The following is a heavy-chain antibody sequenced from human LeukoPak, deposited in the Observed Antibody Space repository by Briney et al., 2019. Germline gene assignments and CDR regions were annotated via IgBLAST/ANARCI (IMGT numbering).Heavy chain of an antibody. V-gene: IGHV3-30*18. D-gene: IGHD1-26*01. CDR3: AKVGSYHDFDY. Sequence: GGSLRLSCAASGFTFSSYAMHWVRQAPGKGLEWVALISYDGSNKYNADSVKGRFTISRDNSKNTLYLQMNRLRAEDTAVYYCAKVGSYHDFDYWGQGTLVTVSS. CDR2: ISYDGSNK. CDR1: GFTFSSYA. J-gene: IGHJ4*02.